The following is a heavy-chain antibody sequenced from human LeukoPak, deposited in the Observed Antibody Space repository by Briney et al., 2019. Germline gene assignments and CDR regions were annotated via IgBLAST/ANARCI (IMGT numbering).Heavy chain of an antibody. CDR2: IKQDGSDI. CDR1: GFSFSTYW. CDR3: TRGGRLHPQSPY. D-gene: IGHD3-16*01. Sequence: GGSLRLSCAASGFSFSTYWMSWVRQAPGKGLEWVANIKQDGSDIYYVDSVRGRFIISRDNAKNSLYLQMSSLRAEDTAVYYCTRGGRLHPQSPYWGQGTLVTVSS. J-gene: IGHJ4*02. V-gene: IGHV3-7*01.